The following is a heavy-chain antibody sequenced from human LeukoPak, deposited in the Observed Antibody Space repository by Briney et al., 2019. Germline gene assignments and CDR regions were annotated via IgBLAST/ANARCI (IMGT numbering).Heavy chain of an antibody. CDR2: IRSSGTNT. CDR3: AREGRAVAGNNYFDP. V-gene: IGHV3-23*01. D-gene: IGHD6-19*01. CDR1: GFTFANYA. Sequence: GGSLRLYCVGSGFTFANYAMTWVRQAPGKGLEWVSDIRSSGTNTYYGDSVKGRFTISRDNSKNTVFLQMDSLRVEDTAIYHCAREGRAVAGNNYFDPWGQGTLVTVSS. J-gene: IGHJ5*02.